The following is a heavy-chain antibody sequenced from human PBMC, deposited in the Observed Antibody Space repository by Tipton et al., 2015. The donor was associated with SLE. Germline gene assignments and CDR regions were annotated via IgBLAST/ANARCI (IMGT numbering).Heavy chain of an antibody. CDR3: ASLRYDTDY. D-gene: IGHD3-22*01. J-gene: IGHJ4*02. V-gene: IGHV4-61*02. Sequence: TLSLTCTVSGASISRGRFYWSWIRQPAGKGLEWIGRLYGTGDTNYNPSLKSRVTISVDTSRNQFSLKLSSVTAADTAVYFCASLRYDTDYWGQGTLVTVSS. CDR1: GASISRGRFY. CDR2: LYGTGDT.